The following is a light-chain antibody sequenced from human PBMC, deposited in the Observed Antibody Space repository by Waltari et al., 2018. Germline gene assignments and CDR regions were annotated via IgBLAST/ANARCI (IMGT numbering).Light chain of an antibody. J-gene: IGLJ3*02. CDR2: YISDSDK. Sequence: QAVLTQPSSLSASPGASASLTCTFRSGINVGAYRIYWYQQKPGSPPQYLLRYISDSDKQQGSGVTSRFSGSKDPSANAGILLISGLQSDDEADYFCMIWHNNAWVFGGGTKLTVL. CDR1: SGINVGAYR. CDR3: MIWHNNAWV. V-gene: IGLV5-45*02.